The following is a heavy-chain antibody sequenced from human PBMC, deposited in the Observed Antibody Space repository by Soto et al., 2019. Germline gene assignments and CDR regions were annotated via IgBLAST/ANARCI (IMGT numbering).Heavy chain of an antibody. CDR3: ATHSWDD. V-gene: IGHV3-23*01. CDR2: ISGSGGNT. Sequence: GALRLSCAASGLTFSKADMSWVRQAPGKGLEWVSAISGSGGNTYYADSVKGRFTVSRDNSKNTLFLQMNSLRVEDTAIYYCATHSWDDWGQGTLVTVSS. CDR1: GLTFSKAD. J-gene: IGHJ4*02.